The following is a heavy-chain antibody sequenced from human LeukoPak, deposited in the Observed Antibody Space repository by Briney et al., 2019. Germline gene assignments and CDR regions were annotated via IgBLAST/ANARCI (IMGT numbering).Heavy chain of an antibody. D-gene: IGHD1-26*01. CDR3: ARVHIVGQTAYFDY. CDR1: GFTFDDYG. J-gene: IGHJ4*02. V-gene: IGHV3-20*01. CDR2: INWNGGST. Sequence: GGSLRLSCAASGFTFDDYGMSWVRQAPGMGLEWVSGINWNGGSTGYADSVKGRFTISRDNAKNSLYLQMNSLRAEDTALYHCARVHIVGQTAYFDYWGQGTLVTVPS.